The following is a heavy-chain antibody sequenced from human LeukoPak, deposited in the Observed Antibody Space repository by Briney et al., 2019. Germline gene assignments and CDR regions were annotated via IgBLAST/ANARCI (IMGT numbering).Heavy chain of an antibody. Sequence: GGSLRLSCAASGFTFSSYAMHWVRQAPATGLERVSVISYDGSKKYYADAVKGRFTISRDNSKNTLYLQMNSLRAEDTAVYYCARERAATSGMDVWGQGTTVTVSS. CDR3: ARERAATSGMDV. J-gene: IGHJ6*02. CDR2: ISYDGSKK. D-gene: IGHD5-12*01. CDR1: GFTFSSYA. V-gene: IGHV3-30-3*01.